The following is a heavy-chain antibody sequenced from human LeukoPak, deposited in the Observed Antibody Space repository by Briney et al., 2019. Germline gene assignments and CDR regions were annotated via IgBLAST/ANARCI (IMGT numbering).Heavy chain of an antibody. V-gene: IGHV1-8*03. J-gene: IGHJ6*03. CDR1: GYTFTGYY. CDR3: ARVRHGDYGSGAGLYYYYYMDV. D-gene: IGHD3-10*01. Sequence: GASVKVSCKASGYTFTGYYMHWVRQATGQGLEWMGWMNPHSGNTGSAQRFQGRVAFTRNPSTTTAYMELSSLRSEDTAVYYCARVRHGDYGSGAGLYYYYYMDVWGKGTTVTVSS. CDR2: MNPHSGNT.